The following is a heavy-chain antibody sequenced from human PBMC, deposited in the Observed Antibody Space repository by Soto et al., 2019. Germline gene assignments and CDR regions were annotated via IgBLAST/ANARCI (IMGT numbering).Heavy chain of an antibody. Sequence: QVHLVESGGGVVQPGKSLRLSCAASGFTFNSDGMHWVRQAPGKGLEWVAVISYDGSNKYYADSVKGRFTISRDNSKNTLYLQMNSLRVEDTAVYYCAKVKSRQWLASGFDWWGQGTLVTVSS. CDR2: ISYDGSNK. CDR3: AKVKSRQWLASGFDW. V-gene: IGHV3-30*18. J-gene: IGHJ4*02. D-gene: IGHD6-19*01. CDR1: GFTFNSDG.